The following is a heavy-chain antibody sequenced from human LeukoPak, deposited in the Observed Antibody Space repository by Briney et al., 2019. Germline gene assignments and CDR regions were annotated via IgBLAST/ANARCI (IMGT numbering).Heavy chain of an antibody. D-gene: IGHD1-1*01. J-gene: IGHJ4*02. CDR1: GFTFSTYT. CDR3: ARASNWNDADFEY. Sequence: SGGSLRLSCAASGFTFSTYTMNWVRQAPGKGLEWVSFISSRSTSISYADSVKGRFTISRDNAKNSLFLQMNSLRGEDTAVYYCARASNWNDADFEYWGQGTLVTVSS. CDR2: ISSRSTSI. V-gene: IGHV3-21*01.